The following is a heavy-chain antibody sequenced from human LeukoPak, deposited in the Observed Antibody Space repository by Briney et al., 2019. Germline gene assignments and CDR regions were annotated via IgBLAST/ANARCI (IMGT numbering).Heavy chain of an antibody. D-gene: IGHD4-17*01. CDR1: GFTVSSNY. V-gene: IGHV3-53*01. CDR3: VRGDYGDYTLFDY. CDR2: IYSGGST. J-gene: IGHJ4*02. Sequence: PGGSLRLSCAASGFTVSSNYMSWVRQAPGKGPEWVSVIYSGGSTYYADSVKGRFTISRDNSKNTLYLQMNSLRAEDTAVHYCVRGDYGDYTLFDYWGQGTLVTVSS.